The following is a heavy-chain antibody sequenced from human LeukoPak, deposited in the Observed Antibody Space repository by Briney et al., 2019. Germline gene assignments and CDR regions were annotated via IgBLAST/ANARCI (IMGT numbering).Heavy chain of an antibody. V-gene: IGHV3-21*01. CDR2: ISSSSSYI. CDR3: ARDPPPSRYCSSTSCFPDY. CDR1: GFTFSSYS. Sequence: SGGSLRLSCAASGFTFSSYSMNWVRQAPGKGLEWVSSISSSSSYIYYADSVKGRFTISRDNAKNSLYLQMNSLRAEDTAVYYCARDPPPSRYCSSTSCFPDYWGQGTLVTVSS. J-gene: IGHJ4*02. D-gene: IGHD2-2*01.